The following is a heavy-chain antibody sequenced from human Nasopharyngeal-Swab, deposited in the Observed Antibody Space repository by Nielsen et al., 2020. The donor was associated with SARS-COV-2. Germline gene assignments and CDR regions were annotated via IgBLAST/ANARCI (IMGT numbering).Heavy chain of an antibody. CDR2: IYNSGST. D-gene: IGHD2-15*01. Sequence: WIRQPPGKGLEWIGDIYNSGSTNYNPSLKSRVTISVDTSKNQFSLKLSSVTAADTAVYYCARLDPSVVAATKASYYFDYWGQGTLVTVSS. CDR3: ARLDPSVVAATKASYYFDY. J-gene: IGHJ4*02. V-gene: IGHV4-4*09.